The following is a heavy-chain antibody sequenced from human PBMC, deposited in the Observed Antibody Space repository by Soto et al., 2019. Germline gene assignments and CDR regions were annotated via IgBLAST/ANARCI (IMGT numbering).Heavy chain of an antibody. V-gene: IGHV4-59*12. J-gene: IGHJ6*02. CDR2: IYYSGST. Sequence: PSETLSLTCTVSGGSISSYYWSWIRQPPGKGLEWIGYIYYSGSTNYNPSLKSRVTISVDTSKNQFSLKLSSVTAADTAVYYCAGGHYKRITIFGVVIIPVYYYYGMDVWGQGTTVTVS. CDR1: GGSISSYY. D-gene: IGHD3-3*01. CDR3: AGGHYKRITIFGVVIIPVYYYYGMDV.